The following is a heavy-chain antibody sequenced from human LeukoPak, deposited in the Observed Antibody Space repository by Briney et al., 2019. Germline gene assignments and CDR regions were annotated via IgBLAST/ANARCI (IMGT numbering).Heavy chain of an antibody. V-gene: IGHV1-24*01. D-gene: IGHD5/OR15-5a*01. J-gene: IGHJ4*02. CDR1: GYTLTELS. CDR3: ARGFSESVSY. CDR2: FDPEDGET. Sequence: ASVKVSCKVSGYTLTELSMHWVRQAPGKGLEWMGGFDPEDGETIYAQKFQGRVTITADESTSTAYMELSSLRSEDTAVYYCARGFSESVSYWGQGTLVTVSS.